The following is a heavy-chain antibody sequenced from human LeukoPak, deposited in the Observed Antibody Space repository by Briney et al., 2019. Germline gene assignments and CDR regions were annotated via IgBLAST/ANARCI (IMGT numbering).Heavy chain of an antibody. V-gene: IGHV3-21*01. CDR3: ARDPAGTGFDP. J-gene: IGHJ5*02. CDR2: ISSRSTYI. CDR1: GFTLSSYS. Sequence: GGSLRLSCAASGFTLSSYSMNWVRQAPGKGLEWVSSISSRSTYIYYADSVRGRFTISGDNAKNPLYLRMNSLRAEDTSVYYCARDPAGTGFDPWGQGTLVTVSS. D-gene: IGHD6-13*01.